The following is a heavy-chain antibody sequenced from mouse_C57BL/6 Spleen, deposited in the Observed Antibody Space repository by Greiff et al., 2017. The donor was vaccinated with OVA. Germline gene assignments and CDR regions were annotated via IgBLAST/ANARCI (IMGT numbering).Heavy chain of an antibody. V-gene: IGHV5-12*01. CDR1: GFTFSDYY. CDR2: ISNGGGST. D-gene: IGHD2-4*01. CDR3: ARRGYDYDGGYAMDY. J-gene: IGHJ4*01. Sequence: EVKLMESGGGLVQPGGSLKLSCAASGFTFSDYYMYWVRQTPEKRLEWVAYISNGGGSTYYPDTVKGRFTISRDNAKNTLYLQMSRLKSEDTAMYYCARRGYDYDGGYAMDYWGQGTSVTVSA.